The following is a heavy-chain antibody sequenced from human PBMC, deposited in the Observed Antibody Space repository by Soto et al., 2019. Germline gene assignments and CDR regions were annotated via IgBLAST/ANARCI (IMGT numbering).Heavy chain of an antibody. D-gene: IGHD1-1*01. CDR3: STTGTIDY. CDR1: GFTFSNAW. Sequence: GGSLRLSCAASGFTFSNAWMTWARQAPGKGLEWLGRIKSKTDGGTTYYAAPVKGRFTISRDDSKNAVCLQMNSLKTEDTGVYYCSTTGTIDYWGQGALVTVSS. V-gene: IGHV3-15*01. CDR2: IKSKTDGGTT. J-gene: IGHJ4*02.